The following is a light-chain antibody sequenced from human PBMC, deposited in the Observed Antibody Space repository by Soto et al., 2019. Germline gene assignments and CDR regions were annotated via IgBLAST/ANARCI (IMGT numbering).Light chain of an antibody. V-gene: IGKV1-16*01. CDR2: AAS. Sequence: DIQMTQSPSSLSASVGDRVTITCRASQSIGKFLNWYQQKPGKAPTLLIYAASSLQSGVPSRFSGSGSGTDFTLTISSLQPEDFATYYCQQLNSYPITFGQGTRLEIK. J-gene: IGKJ5*01. CDR1: QSIGKF. CDR3: QQLNSYPIT.